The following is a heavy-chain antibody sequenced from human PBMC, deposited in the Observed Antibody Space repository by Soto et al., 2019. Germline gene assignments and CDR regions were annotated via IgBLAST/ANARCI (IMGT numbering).Heavy chain of an antibody. D-gene: IGHD3-22*01. CDR2: IIPIFGTA. Sequence: QVQLVQSGAEVKKPGSSVKVSCKASGGTFSSYAISWVRQAPGQGLEWMGGIIPIFGTANYAQKFQGRVTITADESTXXAXMXXSSLRSEDTAVYYCARGGRERITMIVVPIGDAFDIWGQGTMVTVSS. V-gene: IGHV1-69*12. J-gene: IGHJ3*02. CDR3: ARGGRERITMIVVPIGDAFDI. CDR1: GGTFSSYA.